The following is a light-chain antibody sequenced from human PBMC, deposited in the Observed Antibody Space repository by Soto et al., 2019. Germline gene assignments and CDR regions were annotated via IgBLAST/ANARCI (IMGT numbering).Light chain of an antibody. CDR1: QSVSSN. V-gene: IGKV3-20*01. CDR2: GAS. J-gene: IGKJ1*01. CDR3: QQYGSSRT. Sequence: EIVMTQSPATLSVSPGERATLSCRASQSVSSNLAWYQQKPGQAPRLLIYGASSRATGIPDRFSGSGSGTDFTLPVSRLQPEDFAVYYCQQYGSSRTFGQGTKVDIK.